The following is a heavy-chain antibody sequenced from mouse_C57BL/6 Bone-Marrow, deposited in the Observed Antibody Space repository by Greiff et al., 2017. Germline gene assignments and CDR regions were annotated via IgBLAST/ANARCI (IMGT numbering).Heavy chain of an antibody. J-gene: IGHJ2*01. D-gene: IGHD1-1*01. CDR2: IDPSDSYT. CDR3: ARFYYYGSSP. Sequence: VQLQQPGAELVRPGTSVKLSCKASGYTFTSYWMHWVKQRPGQGLEWIGVIDPSDSYTNYNQKFKGKATLTVDTSSSTAYMQLSSLTSENSAVYYCARFYYYGSSPWGQGTTLTVSS. V-gene: IGHV1-59*01. CDR1: GYTFTSYW.